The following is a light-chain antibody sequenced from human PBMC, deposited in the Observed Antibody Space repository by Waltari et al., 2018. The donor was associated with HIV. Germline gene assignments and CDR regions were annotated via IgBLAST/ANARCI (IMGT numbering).Light chain of an antibody. V-gene: IGKV2-28*01. J-gene: IGKJ4*01. CDR1: RSRLETNGYHL. CDR2: LTS. Sequence: DIVMTQSPLALVVTPGETATISCRSSRSRLETNGYHLLQWYVQKPGQSPQLLIFLTSKRASGVPDRFSGSGSGTDFTLRISSVEADDVGVYYCMQALQRPLTFGGGTKVEIK. CDR3: MQALQRPLT.